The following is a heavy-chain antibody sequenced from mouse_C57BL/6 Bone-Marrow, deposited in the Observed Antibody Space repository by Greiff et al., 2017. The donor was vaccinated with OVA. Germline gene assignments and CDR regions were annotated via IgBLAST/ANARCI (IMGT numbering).Heavy chain of an antibody. J-gene: IGHJ1*03. CDR1: GYTFTSYG. V-gene: IGHV1-81*01. CDR3: ARSDYGNYWYFDV. Sequence: QVQLQQSGAELARPGASVKLSCKASGYTFTSYGISWVKQRTGQGLEWIGEIYPRSGNTYYNEKFKGKATLTADKSSSTAYMELRSLTSEDSAVYFCARSDYGNYWYFDVWGTGTTVTVSS. D-gene: IGHD2-1*01. CDR2: IYPRSGNT.